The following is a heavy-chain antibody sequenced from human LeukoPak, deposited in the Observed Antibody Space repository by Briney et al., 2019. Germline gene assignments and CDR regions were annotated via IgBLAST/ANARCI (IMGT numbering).Heavy chain of an antibody. CDR3: ARGKRIRYSSGWYNWFDP. V-gene: IGHV4-39*07. J-gene: IGHJ5*02. Sequence: SETLSLTCTVSGGSISSSSYYWGWIRQPPGKGLEWIGSIYYSGSTYYNPSLKSRVTISVDTSKNQFSLKLSSVTAADTAVYYCARGKRIRYSSGWYNWFDPWGQGTLVTVSS. D-gene: IGHD6-19*01. CDR1: GGSISSSSYY. CDR2: IYYSGST.